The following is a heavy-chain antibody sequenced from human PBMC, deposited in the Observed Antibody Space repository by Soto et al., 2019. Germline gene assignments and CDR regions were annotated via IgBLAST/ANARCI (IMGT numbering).Heavy chain of an antibody. Sequence: EVQLLEPGGGLVQPGGSLRLSFAASGFTFSSFFMSWVRQAPGKGLDWVSGIGANGGGTYYADSVKGRFIISRDNSKNTLSLQMNSLRAEDTAVYYCARDPNGDYLGAFDFWGQKTMVTVSS. V-gene: IGHV3-23*01. CDR1: GFTFSSFF. D-gene: IGHD4-17*01. CDR3: ARDPNGDYLGAFDF. J-gene: IGHJ3*01. CDR2: IGANGGGT.